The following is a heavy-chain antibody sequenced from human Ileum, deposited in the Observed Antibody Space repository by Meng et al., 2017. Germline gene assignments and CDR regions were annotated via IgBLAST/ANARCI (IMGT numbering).Heavy chain of an antibody. D-gene: IGHD5-12*01. V-gene: IGHV4-4*02. Sequence: QVQRQESGPGLVRPSGTLSLTCAVSGDSISSGNWWNWVRQSPGKGLEWIGEIFHGGTTNYNPSLKNRVTLLMDKSKNQFSLQLTSVTAADTAVFYCARGIGDIRVGFDYWGQGILVTVSS. CDR1: GDSISSGNW. CDR3: ARGIGDIRVGFDY. CDR2: IFHGGTT. J-gene: IGHJ4*02.